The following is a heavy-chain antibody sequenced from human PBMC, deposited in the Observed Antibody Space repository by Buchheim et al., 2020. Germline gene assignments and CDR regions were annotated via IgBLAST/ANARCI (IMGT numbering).Heavy chain of an antibody. J-gene: IGHJ4*01. CDR3: AKVGSGSSMSPVDY. Sequence: EVQLLESGGGLVQPGGSLRLSCAVSGFTFSSYAMSWVRQAPGKGLERVSGISGSGVYTYYVDSVKGRFTISSDNSQNTLYLQMNSLRAEDTAVYYCAKVGSGSSMSPVDYWGHGTL. D-gene: IGHD6-19*01. V-gene: IGHV3-23*01. CDR2: ISGSGVYT. CDR1: GFTFSSYA.